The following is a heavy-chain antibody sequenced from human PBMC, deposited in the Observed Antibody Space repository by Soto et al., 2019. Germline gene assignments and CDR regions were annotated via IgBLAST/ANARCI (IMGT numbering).Heavy chain of an antibody. CDR3: ARWGCSGSNCNLNQRSFDL. V-gene: IGHV3-33*03. J-gene: IGHJ4*02. CDR1: GFIFNEYG. CDR2: IWYGGSNK. D-gene: IGHD2-15*01. Sequence: QVQLVESGGGVVQPGRSLRLSCAASGFIFNEYGMHWVRQAPGKGLEWGAVIWYGGSNKYYADSVKGRFTFSRDNSKNTMSLQMNSLRAEDTAVYYCARWGCSGSNCNLNQRSFDLWGQGTLVTVSS.